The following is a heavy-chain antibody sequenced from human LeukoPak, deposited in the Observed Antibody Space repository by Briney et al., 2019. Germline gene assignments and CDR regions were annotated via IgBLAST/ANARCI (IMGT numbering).Heavy chain of an antibody. CDR2: ISSSSSYI. CDR1: GFTLSSYS. D-gene: IGHD3-22*01. J-gene: IGHJ3*02. V-gene: IGHV3-21*01. CDR3: ARNYDSSGYCYDADAFDI. Sequence: KLGGSLTLSCAACGFTLSSYSMKWLRQAPGRGGEWVSSISSSSSYIYYADSVKGRFTISRDNAKNSLYLQMNSLRAEHTAVYYCARNYDSSGYCYDADAFDIWGQGTMVTVSS.